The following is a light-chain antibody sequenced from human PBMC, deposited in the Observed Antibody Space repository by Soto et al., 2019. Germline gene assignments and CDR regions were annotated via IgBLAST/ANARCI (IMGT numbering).Light chain of an antibody. V-gene: IGKV3-20*01. CDR2: GAS. J-gene: IGKJ1*01. CDR1: QSVSSYY. Sequence: EIVLTQSPGTLSLSPGERATLSCRASQSVSSYYLAWYQQKPGQAPRLLIYGASSRATGIPDRFSGSGSGTDFTLTISRLEPEDFAVYYCQQYGSSPRTFGQGTKVDNK. CDR3: QQYGSSPRT.